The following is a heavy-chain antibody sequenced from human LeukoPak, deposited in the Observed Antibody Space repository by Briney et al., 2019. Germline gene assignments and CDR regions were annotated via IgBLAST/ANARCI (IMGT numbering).Heavy chain of an antibody. CDR3: TKAGIAVPATPDY. Sequence: GGSLRLSCAASGFTYSNYAMNWVRQAPGKGLEWVSGISSGGGTTYYADSVKGRFIISRDNSKNTLYLQMDSLRAEDTAVYYCTKAGIAVPATPDYWGQGTLVNVSS. J-gene: IGHJ4*02. V-gene: IGHV3-23*01. D-gene: IGHD6-19*01. CDR1: GFTYSNYA. CDR2: ISSGGGTT.